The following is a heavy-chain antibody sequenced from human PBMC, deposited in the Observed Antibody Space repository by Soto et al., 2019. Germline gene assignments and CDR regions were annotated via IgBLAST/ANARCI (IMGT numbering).Heavy chain of an antibody. J-gene: IGHJ6*02. CDR1: GFSLSTSGVG. CDR3: THMRGSWLYGMDA. Sequence: CCPTLGNPAQTLTLTFTFSGFSLSTSGVGVGWVRQPPGTALEWLALIYSADDKRFSTSLKSRLTITKDTSKNQVVLTMTNMDPVDTATYYRTHMRGSWLYGMDAWRQGTTVTVSS. D-gene: IGHD3-22*01. CDR2: IYSADDK. V-gene: IGHV2-5*02.